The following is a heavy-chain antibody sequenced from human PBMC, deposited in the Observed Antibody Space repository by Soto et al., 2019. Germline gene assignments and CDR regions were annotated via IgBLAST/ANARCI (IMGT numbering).Heavy chain of an antibody. V-gene: IGHV3-21*01. CDR1: GFTFSSYS. Sequence: NPGGSLRLSCAASGFTFSSYSMNWVRQAPGKGLEWVSSITSSSNYIYYADSVKGRFTISSDNAKNSRYRQMNSLSAEKTAVYYGARVDNKDYYGMDVWGQGTRVTVSS. J-gene: IGHJ6*02. D-gene: IGHD1-20*01. CDR2: ITSSSNYI. CDR3: ARVDNKDYYGMDV.